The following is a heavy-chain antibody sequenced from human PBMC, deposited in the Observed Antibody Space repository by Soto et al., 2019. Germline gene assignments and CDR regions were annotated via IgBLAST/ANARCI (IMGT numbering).Heavy chain of an antibody. Sequence: GTRRLSVAASGCSLSSSGMHWVRQAPGKGLEGVAVISYDGSNKYYADSVKGRFTISRDNSKNTLYLQMNSLRAEDTAVYYCAKDLGGAAAGAYYYYYYGMDVWGQGTTVTVSS. CDR2: ISYDGSNK. J-gene: IGHJ6*02. CDR1: GCSLSSSG. V-gene: IGHV3-30*18. D-gene: IGHD6-13*01. CDR3: AKDLGGAAAGAYYYYYYGMDV.